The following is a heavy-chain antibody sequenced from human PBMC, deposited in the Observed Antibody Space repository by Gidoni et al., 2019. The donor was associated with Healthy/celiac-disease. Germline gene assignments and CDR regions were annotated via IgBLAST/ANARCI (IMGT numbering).Heavy chain of an antibody. V-gene: IGHV3-33*01. D-gene: IGHD2-21*02. J-gene: IGHJ4*02. CDR3: ARDFRGDWSSFDY. Sequence: QVQLVESGGGVVQPGRSLRLSCAASGFTFSSYGMHWVRQAPGKGLEWVAVIWYDGSNKYYADSVKGRFTISRDNSKNTLYLQMNSLRAEDTAVYYCARDFRGDWSSFDYWGQGTLVTVSS. CDR2: IWYDGSNK. CDR1: GFTFSSYG.